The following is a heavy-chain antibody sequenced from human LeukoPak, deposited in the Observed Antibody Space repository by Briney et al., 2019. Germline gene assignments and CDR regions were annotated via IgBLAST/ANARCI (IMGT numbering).Heavy chain of an antibody. Sequence: PGGSLRLSCAASGFTFGDYGMHWVRQAPGKGLEWVAVISYDGSNQYYADFVKGRFTISRDKSKNTLYLQMNSLRAEDTAVYYCAKEVAVAGTLSLDYWGQGTRVTISS. CDR3: AKEVAVAGTLSLDY. V-gene: IGHV3-30*18. D-gene: IGHD6-19*01. CDR1: GFTFGDYG. CDR2: ISYDGSNQ. J-gene: IGHJ4*02.